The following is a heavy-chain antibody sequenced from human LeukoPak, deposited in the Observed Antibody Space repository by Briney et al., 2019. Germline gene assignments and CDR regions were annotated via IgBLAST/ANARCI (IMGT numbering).Heavy chain of an antibody. D-gene: IGHD1-26*01. CDR1: GFIFSDYY. J-gene: IGHJ4*02. CDR3: ANDVVGAEGY. Sequence: GGSLRLSCAASGFIFSDYYMSWIRQAPRKGLEWVSYISNSGSTIYNADSVKGRFTISRDNAKNALYLQMNSLRAEDTAVYYCANDVVGAEGYWGQGTLVTVSS. CDR2: ISNSGSTI. V-gene: IGHV3-11*01.